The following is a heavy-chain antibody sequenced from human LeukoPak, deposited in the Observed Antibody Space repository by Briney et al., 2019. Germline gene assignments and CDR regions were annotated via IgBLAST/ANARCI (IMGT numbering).Heavy chain of an antibody. V-gene: IGHV3-23*01. CDR1: GFTFSSYA. CDR3: ARGYGLGWFDP. J-gene: IGHJ5*02. Sequence: GGSLRLSCAASGFTFSSYAMSWVRQAPGKGLEWVSVISGSGGNTYYADSVKGRFTISRDNAKNSLYLQMNSLRAEDTAVYYCARGYGLGWFDPWGQGTLVTVSS. D-gene: IGHD4-17*01. CDR2: ISGSGGNT.